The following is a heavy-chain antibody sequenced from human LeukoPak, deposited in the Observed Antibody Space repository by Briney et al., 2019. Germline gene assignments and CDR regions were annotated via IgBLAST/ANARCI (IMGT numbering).Heavy chain of an antibody. Sequence: GGSLRLSCVASGFTFSSYSMNWVRQAPGKGLEWVSFISTSSSYIHYADSVKGRFTISRDNAMDTLYLQMNSLRADDTAVYYCAKDRFDGSGSQFDSWGQGSLVIVSS. CDR3: AKDRFDGSGSQFDS. CDR1: GFTFSSYS. V-gene: IGHV3-21*04. CDR2: ISTSSSYI. D-gene: IGHD3-10*01. J-gene: IGHJ4*02.